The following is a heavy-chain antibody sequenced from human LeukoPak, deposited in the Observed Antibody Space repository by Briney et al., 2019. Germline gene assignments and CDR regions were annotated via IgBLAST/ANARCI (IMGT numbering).Heavy chain of an antibody. CDR1: GYTFSSYG. D-gene: IGHD6-19*01. CDR3: ARDRAVAGTGPMGGYYYGMDV. J-gene: IGHJ6*02. Sequence: ASVKVSCKASGYTFSSYGISWVRQAPGQGPEWTGWISGYNGKTNYAQKLQDRVTMTTDTSTSTAYMELRSLRSDDTAVYYCARDRAVAGTGPMGGYYYGMDVWGQGTTVTVSS. V-gene: IGHV1-18*01. CDR2: ISGYNGKT.